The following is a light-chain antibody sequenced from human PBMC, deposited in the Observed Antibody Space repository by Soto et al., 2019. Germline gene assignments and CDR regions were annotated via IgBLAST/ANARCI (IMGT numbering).Light chain of an antibody. CDR1: RSDVGGNNY. J-gene: IGLJ1*01. CDR2: EVS. Sequence: QSVLTQPPSASGSPGQSVTISCTGTRSDVGGNNYVSWYQQHPGKAPKLMIYEVSKRPSGVPDRFSGSKSGNTASLTVSGLQAEDEADYYCSSYAGSNNLVFGTGTKVTVL. V-gene: IGLV2-8*01. CDR3: SSYAGSNNLV.